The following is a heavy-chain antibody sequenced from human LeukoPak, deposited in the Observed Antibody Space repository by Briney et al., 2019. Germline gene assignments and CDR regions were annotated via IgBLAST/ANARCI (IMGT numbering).Heavy chain of an antibody. Sequence: PSETLSLTCTVSGGSIGTNTYYWGWIRQPPGKGLEWIGSIYYSGSTYYNPSLKSRVTISVDTSKNQFSLKLSSVTAADTAVYYCARGSVVVTALFNYWGQGTLVTVSS. CDR2: IYYSGST. J-gene: IGHJ4*02. CDR3: ARGSVVVTALFNY. D-gene: IGHD2-21*02. V-gene: IGHV4-39*07. CDR1: GGSIGTNTYY.